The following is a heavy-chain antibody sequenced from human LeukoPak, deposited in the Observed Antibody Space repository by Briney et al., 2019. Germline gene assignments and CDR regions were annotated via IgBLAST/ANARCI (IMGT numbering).Heavy chain of an antibody. CDR2: INHSGST. V-gene: IGHV4-34*01. CDR1: GGSFSGYY. J-gene: IGHJ4*02. D-gene: IGHD4-17*01. Sequence: SETLSLTCAVYGGSFSGYYWSWIRQPPGKGLEWIGEINHSGSTNYNPSLKSRVTISVDTSKNQFSLKLSSVTAADTAVYYCATPFDYGDSDYWGQGTLVTVSS. CDR3: ATPFDYGDSDY.